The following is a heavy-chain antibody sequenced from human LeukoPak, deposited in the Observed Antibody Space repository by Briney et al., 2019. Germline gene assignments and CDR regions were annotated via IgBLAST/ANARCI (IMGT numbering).Heavy chain of an antibody. CDR2: ISYDGSNK. CDR3: ARGGGGPQWLGHPGLFDY. D-gene: IGHD6-19*01. CDR1: GFTFSSYA. V-gene: IGHV3-30-3*01. J-gene: IGHJ4*02. Sequence: GGSLRLSCAASGFTFSSYAMHWVRQAPGKGLEWVAVISYDGSNKYYADSVKGRFTISRDNSKNTLYLQMNSLRAEDTAVYCCARGGGGPQWLGHPGLFDYWGQGTLVTVSS.